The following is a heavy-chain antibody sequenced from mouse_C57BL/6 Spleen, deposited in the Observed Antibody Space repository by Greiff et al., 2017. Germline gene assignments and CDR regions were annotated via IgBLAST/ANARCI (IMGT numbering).Heavy chain of an antibody. CDR3: TRDNYESLYAMDY. J-gene: IGHJ4*01. CDR2: IYPGNSDT. Sequence: EVQLQESGTVLARPGASVKMSCKTSGYTFTSYWMHWVKQRPGQGLEWIGAIYPGNSDTSYNQKFKGKAKLTAVTSASTAYMELSSLTNEDSAVFYCTRDNYESLYAMDYWGQGTSVTVSS. V-gene: IGHV1-5*01. D-gene: IGHD1-3*01. CDR1: GYTFTSYW.